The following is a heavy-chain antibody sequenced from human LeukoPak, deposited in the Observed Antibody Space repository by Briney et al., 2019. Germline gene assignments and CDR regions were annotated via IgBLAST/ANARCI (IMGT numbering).Heavy chain of an antibody. CDR3: ARPDYYGSGSFDY. CDR2: IYYSGST. J-gene: IGHJ4*02. V-gene: IGHV4-39*01. D-gene: IGHD3-10*01. CDR1: GGSISSSSYY. Sequence: SETLSLTCTVSGGSISSSSYYWGWIRQPPGQGLEWIGSIYYSGSTYYNPSLKSRVTISVDTSKNQFSLKLSSVTAADTAVYYCARPDYYGSGSFDYWGQGTLVTVSS.